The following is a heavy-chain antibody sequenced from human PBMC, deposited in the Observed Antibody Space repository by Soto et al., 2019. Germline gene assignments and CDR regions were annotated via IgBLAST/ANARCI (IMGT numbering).Heavy chain of an antibody. CDR3: ASLIMITFGGVTGGAFDI. V-gene: IGHV1-69*06. Sequence: VSCKASGGTFSSYAISWVRQAPGQGLEWMGGIIPIFGTANYAQKFQGRVTITADKSTSTAYMELSSLRSEDTAVYYCASLIMITFGGVTGGAFDIWGQGTMVTVSS. CDR1: GGTFSSYA. J-gene: IGHJ3*02. CDR2: IIPIFGTA. D-gene: IGHD3-16*01.